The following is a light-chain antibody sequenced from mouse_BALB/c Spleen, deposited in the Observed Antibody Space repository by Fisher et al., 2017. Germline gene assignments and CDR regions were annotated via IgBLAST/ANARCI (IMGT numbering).Light chain of an antibody. V-gene: IGKV4-55*01. CDR1: SSVSY. Sequence: IVITQSPAIMSASPGEKVTMTCSASSSVSYMYWYQQKPGSSPRLLIYDTSNLASGVPVRFSGSGSGTSYSLTISRMEAEAAATYYCQQWSSYPFTFGSGTKLEIK. CDR3: QQWSSYPFT. CDR2: DTS. J-gene: IGKJ4*01.